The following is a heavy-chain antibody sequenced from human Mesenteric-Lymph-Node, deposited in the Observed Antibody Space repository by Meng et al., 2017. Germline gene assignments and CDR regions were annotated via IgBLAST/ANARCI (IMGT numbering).Heavy chain of an antibody. CDR3: ARDLRLLWFGELFDAFDI. V-gene: IGHV3-7*01. CDR1: GFTFSSYW. J-gene: IGHJ3*02. Sequence: GGSLKLSCAASGFTFSSYWMSWVRQAPGKGLEWVANIKQDGSEKYYVDSVKGRFTISRDNAKNSLYLQMNSLRAEDTAVYYCARDLRLLWFGELFDAFDIWGQGTMVTVS. D-gene: IGHD3-10*01. CDR2: IKQDGSEK.